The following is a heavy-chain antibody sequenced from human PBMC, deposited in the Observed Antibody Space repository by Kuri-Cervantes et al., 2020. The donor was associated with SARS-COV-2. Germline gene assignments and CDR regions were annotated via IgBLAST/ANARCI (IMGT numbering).Heavy chain of an antibody. V-gene: IGHV4-34*01. CDR1: GGSFSGYY. J-gene: IGHJ4*02. Sequence: SQTLSLTCAVYGGSFSGYYWSWIRQPPGKGLEWIGEINHSGSTNYNPSIKNRVTISVDTSKNQLTLKLSSVTAADTAVYYCARRKAEITMIVVVISSGAYYFDYWGRGTLVTVSS. CDR3: ARRKAEITMIVVVISSGAYYFDY. D-gene: IGHD3-22*01. CDR2: INHSGST.